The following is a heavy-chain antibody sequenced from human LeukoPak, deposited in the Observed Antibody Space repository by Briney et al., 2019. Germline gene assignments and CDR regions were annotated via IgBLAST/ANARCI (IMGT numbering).Heavy chain of an antibody. J-gene: IGHJ3*01. CDR2: ISGSGGST. Sequence: GGSLRLSCAASGFTFSSYAMSWVRQAPGKGLEWVSAISGSGGSTYYTDSVKGRFTISRDNSKNTLYLQMNSLRAEDTAVYYCAKALQTIVATTVSHWGQGTMVTVSS. CDR1: GFTFSSYA. D-gene: IGHD5-12*01. V-gene: IGHV3-23*01. CDR3: AKALQTIVATTVSH.